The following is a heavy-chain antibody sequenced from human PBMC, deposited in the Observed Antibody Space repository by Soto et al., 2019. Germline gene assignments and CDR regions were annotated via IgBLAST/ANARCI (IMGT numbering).Heavy chain of an antibody. Sequence: EVQLVESGGGLVQPGGSLRLSCEASGFTFSNYWMSWIRQAPGKGLEWLANIRQDGSQKYLVDSVTGRFTITRDNAKNSLYLIMSGLTTEDTAVYYCVGDGSSGWHFDSWGQGTLVTVSS. CDR3: VGDGSSGWHFDS. J-gene: IGHJ4*02. V-gene: IGHV3-7*01. D-gene: IGHD6-19*01. CDR1: GFTFSNYW. CDR2: IRQDGSQK.